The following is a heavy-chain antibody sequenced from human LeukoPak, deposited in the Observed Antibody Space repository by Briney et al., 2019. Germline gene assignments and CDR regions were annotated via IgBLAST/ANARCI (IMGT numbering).Heavy chain of an antibody. CDR2: ISSSSSYI. V-gene: IGHV3-21*01. J-gene: IGHJ4*02. CDR3: ARGGSGYSPSITFDY. Sequence: GGSLRLSCAASGFTFSSYSMNWVRQAPSKALEWVSSISSSSSYIYYADSVKGRFTISRDNAKNSLYLQMNSLRAEDTAVYYCARGGSGYSPSITFDYWGQGTLVTVSS. CDR1: GFTFSSYS. D-gene: IGHD3-3*01.